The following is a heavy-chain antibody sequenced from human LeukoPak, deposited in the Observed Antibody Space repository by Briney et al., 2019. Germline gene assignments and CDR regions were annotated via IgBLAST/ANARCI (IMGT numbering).Heavy chain of an antibody. Sequence: PSGTLSLTCTVSGGSISSYYWSWVRQPPGKGLEWIGYIYYNESSNYNPSLKSGGTISIDTSKNQFSLKLSSVPAADTAVYYCARRAYCSGGSCRSTRNWFDPWGQGTLVTVS. CDR2: IYYNESS. D-gene: IGHD2-15*01. J-gene: IGHJ5*02. CDR1: GGSISSYY. CDR3: ARRAYCSGGSCRSTRNWFDP. V-gene: IGHV4-59*08.